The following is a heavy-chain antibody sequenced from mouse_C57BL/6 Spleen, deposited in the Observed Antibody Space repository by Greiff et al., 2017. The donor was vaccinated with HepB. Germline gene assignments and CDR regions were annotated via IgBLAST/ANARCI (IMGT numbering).Heavy chain of an antibody. CDR2: IDPEDGET. Sequence: EVKLLESGAELVKPGASVKLSCTASGFNIKDYYMHWVKQRTEQGLEWIGRIDPEDGETKYAPKFQGKATITADTSSNTAYLHLSSLTSEDTAVYYCARSGTTWNYFDYWGQGTTLTVSS. J-gene: IGHJ2*01. CDR3: ARSGTTWNYFDY. CDR1: GFNIKDYY. D-gene: IGHD5-5*01. V-gene: IGHV14-2*01.